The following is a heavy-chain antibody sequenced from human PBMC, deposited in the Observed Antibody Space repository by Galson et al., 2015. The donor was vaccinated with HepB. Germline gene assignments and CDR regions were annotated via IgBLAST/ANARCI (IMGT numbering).Heavy chain of an antibody. Sequence: SLRLSCAASGFTFSDSYMSWIRQAPGKGLEWVSYISTGGSTIYYADSVKGRFTISRDNTKNSLYLQMNSLRAEDTAVYYCARDRPTVKHWGQGTLVTVSS. CDR3: ARDRPTVKH. V-gene: IGHV3-11*01. D-gene: IGHD4-17*01. CDR2: ISTGGSTI. J-gene: IGHJ4*02. CDR1: GFTFSDSY.